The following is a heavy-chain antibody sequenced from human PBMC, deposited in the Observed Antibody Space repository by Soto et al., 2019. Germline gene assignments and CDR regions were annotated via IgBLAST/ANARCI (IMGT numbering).Heavy chain of an antibody. D-gene: IGHD3-9*01. CDR3: AASLRYFDWLSLDV. V-gene: IGHV3-11*01. Sequence: PGGSLRLSCAASGFTFSDYYMSWIRQAPGKGLEWVSYISSSGSIGYADSVKGRFTISRDNAKNSLYLQMNSLRAEDTALYYCAASLRYFDWLSLDVWGQGTTVTVSS. J-gene: IGHJ6*02. CDR1: GFTFSDYY. CDR2: ISSSGSI.